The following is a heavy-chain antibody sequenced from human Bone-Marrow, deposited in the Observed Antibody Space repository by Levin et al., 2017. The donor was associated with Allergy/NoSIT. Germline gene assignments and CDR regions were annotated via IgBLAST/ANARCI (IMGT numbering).Heavy chain of an antibody. D-gene: IGHD4-17*01. V-gene: IGHV1-2*02. CDR3: ARNDYGDYVQNFDY. CDR1: GYTFTDHY. Sequence: ASVKVSCEAAGYTFTDHYIHWVRQAPGQGLEWMGWVNYNTGDTHYAQKFQDRVTMTRDTSITTAYIEVSSLRFDDTALYFCARNDYGDYVQNFDYWGQGTLVTVSS. CDR2: VNYNTGDT. J-gene: IGHJ4*02.